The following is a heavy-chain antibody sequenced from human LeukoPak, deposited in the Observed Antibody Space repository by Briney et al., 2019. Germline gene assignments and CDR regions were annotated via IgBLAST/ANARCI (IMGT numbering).Heavy chain of an antibody. CDR1: GYTFTGYY. J-gene: IGHJ5*02. CDR2: INPNSGVT. CDR3: ARDIWSGYVGGSDRVNWFDP. D-gene: IGHD3-16*02. Sequence: ASVKVSCKASGYTFTGYYVHWVRQAPGQGLEWTGWINPNSGVTNYAQNFQGRVTLTSDTSTNTAYMELSSLRSDDTAVYYCARDIWSGYVGGSDRVNWFDPWGQGTLVTVSS. V-gene: IGHV1-2*02.